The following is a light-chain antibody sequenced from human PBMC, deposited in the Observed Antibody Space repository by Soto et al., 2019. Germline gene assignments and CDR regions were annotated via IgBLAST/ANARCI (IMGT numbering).Light chain of an antibody. J-gene: IGKJ5*01. CDR3: QQRSSWPPIT. CDR1: QSVSSTS. CDR2: GAS. V-gene: IGKV3D-20*02. Sequence: PGKRVTLSCQSVSSTSLTYYQQKPGQAPRPLIYGASSRATGIPDRFSGSGSGTDFTLTISRLEPEDFAVYYCQQRSSWPPITFGQGTRLEIK.